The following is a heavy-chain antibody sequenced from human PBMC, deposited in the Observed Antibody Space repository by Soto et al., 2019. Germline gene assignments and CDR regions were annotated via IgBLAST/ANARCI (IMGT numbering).Heavy chain of an antibody. V-gene: IGHV4-30-4*01. J-gene: IGHJ4*02. D-gene: IGHD6-19*01. Sequence: SETLSLTCTFSCGSIISGDYYWSCIRQPPGKGLEWIGYIYSSGTTYYNPSLKSRVTISVDTSKNQFSLKLTSVTAADTAVYYCATTFGYNSGWYRFDYWGQGTLVTVSS. CDR2: IYSSGTT. CDR3: ATTFGYNSGWYRFDY. CDR1: CGSIISGDYY.